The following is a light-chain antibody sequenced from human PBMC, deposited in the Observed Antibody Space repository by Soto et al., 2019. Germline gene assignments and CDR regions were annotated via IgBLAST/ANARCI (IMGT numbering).Light chain of an antibody. J-gene: IGKJ3*01. CDR1: HSFGDTY. Sequence: EIVLTQSPGTLSLSAGDRATLSCRASHSFGDTYLAWYQQKSGQAPRLLIYGASTRAAGIPDRFSGSGSGTDFTLTISRLEPEDFAVYYCQQYGVSPFTFGPGTKVDIK. CDR2: GAS. V-gene: IGKV3-20*01. CDR3: QQYGVSPFT.